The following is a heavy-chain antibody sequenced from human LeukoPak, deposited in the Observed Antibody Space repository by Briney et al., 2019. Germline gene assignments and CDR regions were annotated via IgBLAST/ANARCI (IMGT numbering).Heavy chain of an antibody. J-gene: IGHJ4*02. CDR3: ARGYSSTWFKTWDF. D-gene: IGHD6-13*01. Sequence: PSETLSLTCTVSGGSTSTYYWNWIRQPPGKGLEWIGYIYYSGTTNYNPSLKSRVTISVDTSKSQFSLKLTSVTAADTAVYYCARGYSSTWFKTWDFWGQGTLVTVSS. V-gene: IGHV4-59*08. CDR1: GGSTSTYY. CDR2: IYYSGTT.